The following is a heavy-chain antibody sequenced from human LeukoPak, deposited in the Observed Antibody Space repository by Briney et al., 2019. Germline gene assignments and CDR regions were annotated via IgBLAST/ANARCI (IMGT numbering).Heavy chain of an antibody. Sequence: PGGSLRLSCAASGFTVSSNYMSWVRQAPGKGLEWVSVIYSGGSTYYADSVKGRFTISRDNSKNTLYLQMNSLRAEDTAVYYCAKVLALDVVVGGDYWGQGTLVTVSS. V-gene: IGHV3-66*01. J-gene: IGHJ4*02. CDR3: AKVLALDVVVGGDY. D-gene: IGHD2-2*01. CDR1: GFTVSSNY. CDR2: IYSGGST.